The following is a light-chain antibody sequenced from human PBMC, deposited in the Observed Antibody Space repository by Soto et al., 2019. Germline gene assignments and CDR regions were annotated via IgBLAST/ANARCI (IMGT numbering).Light chain of an antibody. V-gene: IGLV1-40*01. Sequence: QSVLTQPPSLSGAPGQRVTISCTGSSSNIGAGYDVHWYQQLPGTAPKLLIYGNTNRPSGVPDRFSGSKSGTSASLAITGLQAEDEADYYCQSYDMSLSEWVFGGGTKVTVL. CDR3: QSYDMSLSEWV. CDR1: SSNIGAGYD. CDR2: GNT. J-gene: IGLJ2*01.